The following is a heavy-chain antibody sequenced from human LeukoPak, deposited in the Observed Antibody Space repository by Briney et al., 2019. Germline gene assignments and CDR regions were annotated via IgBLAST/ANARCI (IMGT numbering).Heavy chain of an antibody. D-gene: IGHD5-12*01. J-gene: IGHJ5*02. V-gene: IGHV4-39*01. CDR1: GGSLGTPKYY. CDR2: IDYSGTT. CDR3: AIHDSRGSLNWFDP. Sequence: SETLSLTCIVSGGSLGTPKYYWGWIRQPPGKGLEWIGSIDYSGTTYHNPSLKRRLAISINTSKTQFYLILASVTAADTAVYYCAIHDSRGSLNWFDPWGQGTLLTVSS.